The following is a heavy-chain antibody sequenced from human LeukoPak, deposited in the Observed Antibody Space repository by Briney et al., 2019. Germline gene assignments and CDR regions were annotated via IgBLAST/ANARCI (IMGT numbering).Heavy chain of an antibody. CDR3: AVTKKTMVRGGDAFDI. Sequence: QTGGSLRLSCAASGFTFSSYAMSWVRQAPGEGLEWVSAISGSGTSTYYGDSVKGRFTISRDNSKNTLYVQMNSLRAEDTAVYYCAVTKKTMVRGGDAFDIWGQGTMVTVSS. V-gene: IGHV3-23*01. J-gene: IGHJ3*02. CDR2: ISGSGTST. CDR1: GFTFSSYA. D-gene: IGHD3-10*01.